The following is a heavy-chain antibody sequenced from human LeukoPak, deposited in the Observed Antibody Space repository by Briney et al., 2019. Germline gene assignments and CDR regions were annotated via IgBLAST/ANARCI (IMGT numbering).Heavy chain of an antibody. CDR3: ARASRDS. V-gene: IGHV3-7*01. J-gene: IGHJ4*02. CDR2: IKQDGSEK. CDR1: GFTFSIYW. Sequence: PGGSLRLSCAASGFTFSIYWMSWVRQAPGKGLEWVANIKQDGSEKYYVDSVKGRFTISRDNAKNSLYLQMNSLRAEGTAVYYCARASRDSWGQGTLVIVSS.